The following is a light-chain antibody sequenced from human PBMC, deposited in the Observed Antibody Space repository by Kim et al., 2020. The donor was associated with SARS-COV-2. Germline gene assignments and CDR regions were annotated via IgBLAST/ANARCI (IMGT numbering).Light chain of an antibody. CDR1: WSYVGSYNL. CDR3: CSHGV. V-gene: IGLV2-23*02. J-gene: IGLJ2*01. CDR2: EVS. Sequence: SGGPEQSNTISGPAAWSYVGSYNLVPSYPKHAAKAPNLMIYEVSKRPSGVSNRFSGSKSGNTASLTISGLQAEDEADYYCCSHGVFGGGTQLTVL.